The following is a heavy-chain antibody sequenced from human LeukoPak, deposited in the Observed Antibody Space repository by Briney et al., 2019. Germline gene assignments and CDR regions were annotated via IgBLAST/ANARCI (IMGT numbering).Heavy chain of an antibody. Sequence: GGSLRLSCAASGFTFSSYWMHWVRQAPGKGPVWVSRINTDGRTTSYADSVKGRFTISRDNAKNTLFLQMNSLRAEDTAVYYCARDLIRRGQGTLVSVSS. D-gene: IGHD3-9*01. J-gene: IGHJ4*02. CDR2: INTDGRTT. CDR3: ARDLIR. CDR1: GFTFSSYW. V-gene: IGHV3-74*01.